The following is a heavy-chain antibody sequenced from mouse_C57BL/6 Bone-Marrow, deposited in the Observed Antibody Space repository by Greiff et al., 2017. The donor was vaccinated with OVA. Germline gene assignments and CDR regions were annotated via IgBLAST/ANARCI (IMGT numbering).Heavy chain of an antibody. V-gene: IGHV1-22*01. Sequence: EVQLQQPGPELVKPGASVKMSCKASGYTFTDYYMHWVKQSHGQSLEWIGYINPNNGGTSYNQKFKGKATLTVNKSSSTAYMELRSLTSEDSAVYYCARESGRHSLIFAMDYWGQGTSVTVSS. J-gene: IGHJ4*01. D-gene: IGHD1-3*01. CDR1: GYTFTDYY. CDR3: ARESGRHSLIFAMDY. CDR2: INPNNGGT.